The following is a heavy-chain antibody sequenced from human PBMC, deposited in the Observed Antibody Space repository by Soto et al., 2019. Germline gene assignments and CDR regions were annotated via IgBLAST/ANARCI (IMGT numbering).Heavy chain of an antibody. CDR2: IDWDDDK. J-gene: IGHJ4*02. V-gene: IGHV2-70*01. CDR3: ALAFIAAPFKIFDY. CDR1: GFSLSTSGMC. Sequence: SGPTLVNPTQTLTLTCTFSGFSLSTSGMCVSWIRQPPGKALEWLALIDWDDDKYYSTSLKTRLTISKDTSKNQVVLTMTNMDPVDTATYYCALAFIAAPFKIFDYWYQGILVSGST. D-gene: IGHD6-6*01.